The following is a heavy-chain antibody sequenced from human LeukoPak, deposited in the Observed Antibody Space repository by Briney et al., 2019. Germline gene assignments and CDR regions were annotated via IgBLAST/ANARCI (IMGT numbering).Heavy chain of an antibody. D-gene: IGHD3-10*01. J-gene: IGHJ5*02. Sequence: ASVKVSCKASGGTFSSYAISWVRQAPGQGLEWMGGIIPIFGTANYAQKLQGRVTMTTDTSTSTAYMELRSLRSEDTAVYYCARDYYGSFNWFDPWGQGTLVTVSS. CDR3: ARDYYGSFNWFDP. V-gene: IGHV1-69*05. CDR2: IIPIFGTA. CDR1: GGTFSSYA.